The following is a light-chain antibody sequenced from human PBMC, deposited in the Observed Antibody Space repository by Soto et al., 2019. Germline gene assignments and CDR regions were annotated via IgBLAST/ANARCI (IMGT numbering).Light chain of an antibody. CDR3: QHLNSYPYT. CDR1: QGINSY. V-gene: IGKV1-9*01. J-gene: IGKJ2*01. CDR2: AAS. Sequence: DIQLRQSPSFLSASVGDRVTITCRASQGINSYLAWYQQKPGKAPKLLIYAASTLQSGVPSRFSGSGSGTEFTLTISSLQPEDFATYYCQHLNSYPYTFGQGTKLDIK.